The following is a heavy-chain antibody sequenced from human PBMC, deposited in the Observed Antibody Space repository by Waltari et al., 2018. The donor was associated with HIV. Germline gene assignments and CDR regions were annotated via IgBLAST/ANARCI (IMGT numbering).Heavy chain of an antibody. Sequence: QVQLVQSGAEVKKPGSSVKVSCKASGGSFSSYGISWVRQAPGQGLEWMGVFIPVFGTPNYAQKFQGRVTITADESRSTVYMELSSLRSEDTAVYYCARDNGSGYAEMFDPWGQGTLVTVSS. CDR1: GGSFSSYG. D-gene: IGHD3-10*01. J-gene: IGHJ5*02. V-gene: IGHV1-69*01. CDR2: FIPVFGTP. CDR3: ARDNGSGYAEMFDP.